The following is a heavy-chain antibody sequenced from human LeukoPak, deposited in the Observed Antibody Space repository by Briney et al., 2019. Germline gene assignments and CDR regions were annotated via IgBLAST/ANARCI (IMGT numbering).Heavy chain of an antibody. J-gene: IGHJ4*02. CDR3: ARGDYSSSPFDY. V-gene: IGHV1-8*02. Sequence: ASVKVSCKASGYTFTSYYMHWVRQATGQGLEWMGWMNPNSGNTGYAQKFQGRVTMTRNTSISTAYMELSSLRSEDTAVYYCARGDYSSSPFDYWGQGTLVTVSS. CDR2: MNPNSGNT. D-gene: IGHD6-13*01. CDR1: GYTFTSYY.